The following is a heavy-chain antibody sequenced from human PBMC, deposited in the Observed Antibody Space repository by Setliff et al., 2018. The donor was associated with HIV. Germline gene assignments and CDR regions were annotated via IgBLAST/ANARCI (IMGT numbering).Heavy chain of an antibody. CDR2: INHSGSI. D-gene: IGHD3-3*01. V-gene: IGHV4-34*01. CDR1: GGSFSGYY. J-gene: IGHJ5*02. CDR3: ATLPQGYDYFWSAYYGSKGGPAFDP. Sequence: SETLSLTCAVYGGSFSGYYWSWIRQSPGKGLEWIGEINHSGSINYNPSLKSRVTISVDTSKNQFSLRLSSVTAADTAVYYCATLPQGYDYFWSAYYGSKGGPAFDPWGQGTLVTVSS.